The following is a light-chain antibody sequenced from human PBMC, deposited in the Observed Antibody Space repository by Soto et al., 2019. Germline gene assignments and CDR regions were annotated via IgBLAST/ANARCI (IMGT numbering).Light chain of an antibody. CDR2: GAS. CDR3: QQYGSSPWT. Sequence: EIVLTQSPGTVSLSPGERATLSCRASQRVSGNYLAWYQQKPGQAPRLLISGASSRATGIPDRFSGSGSETDFTLTISRLEPEDFAVYYCQQYGSSPWTFGQGTKVEIK. J-gene: IGKJ1*01. CDR1: QRVSGNY. V-gene: IGKV3-20*01.